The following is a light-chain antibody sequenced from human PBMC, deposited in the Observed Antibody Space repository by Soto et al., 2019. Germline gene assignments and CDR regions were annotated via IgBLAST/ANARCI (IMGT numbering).Light chain of an antibody. CDR1: QSVGSS. CDR3: QHHFNWPPFA. Sequence: IVMTQSPATLSVSPGDRATLSCRASQSVGSSLAWYQQKPGQAPRLLIYHASTRATAVPARFSGSGSGTEFTLTISSLQSEDFAFYYCQHHFNWPPFAFGPGTKLEI. V-gene: IGKV3-15*01. J-gene: IGKJ2*01. CDR2: HAS.